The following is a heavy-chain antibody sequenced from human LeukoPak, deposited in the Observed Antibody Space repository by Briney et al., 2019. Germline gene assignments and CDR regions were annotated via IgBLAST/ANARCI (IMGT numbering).Heavy chain of an antibody. V-gene: IGHV3-21*01. D-gene: IGHD5-18*01. CDR1: GFTFSSYS. J-gene: IGHJ5*02. Sequence: GGSLRLSCAASGFTFSSYSMNWVRLAPGKGLEWVSSISSSSSYIYYADSVKGRFTISRDNAKNSLYLQMNSLRAEDTAVYYCARGGYSYGSNWFDPWGQGTLVTVSS. CDR2: ISSSSSYI. CDR3: ARGGYSYGSNWFDP.